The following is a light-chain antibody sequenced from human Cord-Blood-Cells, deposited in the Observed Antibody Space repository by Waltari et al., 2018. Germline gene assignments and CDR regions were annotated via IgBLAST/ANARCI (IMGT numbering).Light chain of an antibody. Sequence: IQMTQTPSSLSASVGDRVPLTCRASQSISSYLNWYQQKPGKAPKLLIYAASSLQSGVPSRFSGSGSGTDFTLTISSLQPEDFATYYCQQSYSTPYTFGQGTKLEIK. V-gene: IGKV1-39*01. CDR2: AAS. CDR3: QQSYSTPYT. J-gene: IGKJ2*01. CDR1: QSISSY.